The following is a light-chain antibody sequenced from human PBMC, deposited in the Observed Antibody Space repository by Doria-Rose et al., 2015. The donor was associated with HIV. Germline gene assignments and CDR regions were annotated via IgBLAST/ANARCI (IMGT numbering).Light chain of an antibody. J-gene: IGKJ5*01. V-gene: IGKV3-15*01. CDR1: QSVSTD. CDR2: GVS. Sequence: EIVLTQSPETLSVSLGESATLSCRASQSVSTDLAWYQHKPGQAPRHLIWGVSARATGIPARFSGSGSGTEFTLTISSLQSEDFAIYFCHQYNNWPTFGQGTRLDIK. CDR3: HQYNNWPT.